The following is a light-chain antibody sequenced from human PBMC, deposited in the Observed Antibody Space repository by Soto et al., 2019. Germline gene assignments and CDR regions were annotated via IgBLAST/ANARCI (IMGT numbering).Light chain of an antibody. CDR3: QQRSKWPPIT. CDR1: QSVSSY. Sequence: EIVLTQSPVTLSLSPGERATLSCRASQSVSSYLAWHQQKPGQAPRLLIYDASNRATGIPARFSGGGSGTDFPLTIDNLEPEDFAIYYCQQRSKWPPITFGQGTRLEIK. CDR2: DAS. J-gene: IGKJ5*01. V-gene: IGKV3-11*01.